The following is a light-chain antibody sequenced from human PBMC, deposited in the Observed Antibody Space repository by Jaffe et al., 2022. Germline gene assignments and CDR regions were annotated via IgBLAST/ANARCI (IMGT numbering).Light chain of an antibody. CDR1: QSVSSSY. Sequence: EIVLTQSPGTLSLSPGERATLSCRASQSVSSSYLAWYQQKPGQAPRLLIYGASSRATGIPDRFSGSGSGTDFTLTISRLEPEDFAVYYCQQYGSSPNGFVYTFGQGTKLEIK. CDR2: GAS. V-gene: IGKV3-20*01. J-gene: IGKJ2*01. CDR3: QQYGSSPNGFVYT.